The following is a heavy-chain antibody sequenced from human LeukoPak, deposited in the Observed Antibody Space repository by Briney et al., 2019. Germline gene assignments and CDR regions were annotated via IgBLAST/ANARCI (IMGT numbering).Heavy chain of an antibody. D-gene: IGHD5-24*01. V-gene: IGHV3-23*01. CDR2: ISGSGGST. CDR3: AKTDLGTISGFYYGMDV. CDR1: GFTFSSYA. Sequence: GGSLRLSCAASGFTFSSYAMSWVRQAPGKGLEWVSAISGSGGSTYYADSVKGRFTISRDNSKNTLYLRMNSLRAEDTAVYYCAKTDLGTISGFYYGMDVWGQGTTVTVSS. J-gene: IGHJ6*02.